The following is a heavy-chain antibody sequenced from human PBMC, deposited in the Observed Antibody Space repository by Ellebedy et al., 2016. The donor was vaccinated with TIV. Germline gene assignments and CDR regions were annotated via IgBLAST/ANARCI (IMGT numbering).Heavy chain of an antibody. V-gene: IGHV5-51*01. Sequence: PGGSLRLSCQGSGYSFISYWIGWVRQMPGKGLEWMGYIYPGDSDTRYSPSFQGQVTISVDKSISPAYLQWSSLKASDTAIYYCARGDRGSGWYWDKWGQGTLVTVSS. D-gene: IGHD6-19*01. CDR1: GYSFISYW. CDR2: IYPGDSDT. J-gene: IGHJ4*02. CDR3: ARGDRGSGWYWDK.